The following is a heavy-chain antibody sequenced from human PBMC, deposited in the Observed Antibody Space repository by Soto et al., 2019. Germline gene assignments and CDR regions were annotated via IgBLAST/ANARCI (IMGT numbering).Heavy chain of an antibody. V-gene: IGHV3-33*01. CDR1: GFTFSSDG. CDR2: IWYDGSNK. CDR3: ARDCPNWGTDFDY. J-gene: IGHJ4*02. D-gene: IGHD7-27*01. Sequence: QVQLVESGGGVVQPGRSLRLSCAASGFTFSSDGMHWVRQAPGKGLEWVAVIWYDGSNKYYADSVKGRFTISRDKSKNTLYRKMISLRADDTAVDYFARDCPNWGTDFDYWGQGTLVTVSS.